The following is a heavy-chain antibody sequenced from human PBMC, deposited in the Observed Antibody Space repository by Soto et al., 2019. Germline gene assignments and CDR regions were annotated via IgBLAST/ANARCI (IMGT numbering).Heavy chain of an antibody. CDR3: ANEINWLQPDY. D-gene: IGHD5-12*01. V-gene: IGHV4-30-2*03. CDR2: IYHSGTS. Sequence: PSETLSLTCAVSGDSISSGGFSWSWIRQPPGKGLEWIGYIYHSGTSFYNPSLKSRVTISADTSKNQFSLKLSSVTAADTAVYYCANEINWLQPDYWGQGTLVTVSS. J-gene: IGHJ4*02. CDR1: GDSISSGGFS.